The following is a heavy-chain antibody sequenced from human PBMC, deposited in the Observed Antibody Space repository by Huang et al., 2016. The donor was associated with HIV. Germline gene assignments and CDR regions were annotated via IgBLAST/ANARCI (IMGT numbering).Heavy chain of an antibody. J-gene: IGHJ4*02. CDR2: VYYSGST. CDR3: ARHSYSGYDWGY. D-gene: IGHD5-12*01. V-gene: IGHV4-39*01. Sequence: HLQLQESGPGLVKPSETLSLTCTVSAGSIRNSTYYWGWIRQPPLKGLEWIGSVYYSGSTYDNPSLKSRLTISVDTSKNQFSLKLRSVTAADTAVYYCARHSYSGYDWGYWGQGTLVTVSS. CDR1: AGSIRNSTYY.